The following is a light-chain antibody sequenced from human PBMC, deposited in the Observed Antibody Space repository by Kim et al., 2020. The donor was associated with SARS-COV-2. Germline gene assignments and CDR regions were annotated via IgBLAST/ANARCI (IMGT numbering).Light chain of an antibody. CDR1: NIESKS. V-gene: IGLV3-21*04. Sequence: APGKTAGFTCGGSNIESKSVHWYQQKPGQAPLVVIYNDDDRPSGIPERFSGSNSGNTATLIISRVEAGDEADYYCQVWDSSSDHWVFGGGTQLTVL. CDR3: QVWDSSSDHWV. CDR2: NDD. J-gene: IGLJ3*02.